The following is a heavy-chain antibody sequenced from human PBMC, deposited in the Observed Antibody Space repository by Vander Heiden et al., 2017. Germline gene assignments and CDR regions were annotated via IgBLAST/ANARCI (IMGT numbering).Heavy chain of an antibody. D-gene: IGHD3-22*01. J-gene: IGHJ4*02. V-gene: IGHV4-31*03. Sequence: QVQLQESGPRLVRPSETLSLTCSVSGGSISSSGYYWSWIRQHPGKGPEWIGYIYHSGSTYYNPTLKSRVTMSVDTSKNQFSLKVTSVTAADTAVYYCARGGYYDSGGYNKGVFDYWGQGTLVTVSS. CDR3: ARGGYYDSGGYNKGVFDY. CDR1: GGSISSSGYY. CDR2: IYHSGST.